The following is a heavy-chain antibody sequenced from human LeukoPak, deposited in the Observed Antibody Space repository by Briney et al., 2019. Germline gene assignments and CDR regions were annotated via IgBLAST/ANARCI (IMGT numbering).Heavy chain of an antibody. CDR2: INPTSGGT. CDR1: GYTFTGYY. D-gene: IGHD3-3*01. J-gene: IGHJ4*02. CDR3: ARVRSTDDFWSGSLYY. V-gene: IGHV1-2*02. Sequence: ASVKVSCKASGYTFTGYYMHWVRQAPGQGLEWMGWINPTSGGTKYAQKFQGRVTMTRDTSISTAYMELSRLRSDDTAVYYCARVRSTDDFWSGSLYYWGQGTLVTVSS.